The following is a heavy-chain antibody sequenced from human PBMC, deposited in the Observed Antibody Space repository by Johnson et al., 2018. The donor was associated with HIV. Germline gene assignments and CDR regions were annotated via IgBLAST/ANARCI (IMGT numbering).Heavy chain of an antibody. V-gene: IGHV3-30*14. CDR1: GFTFSSYA. Sequence: QMLLVESGGGLVQPGGSLRLSCAASGFTFSSYAMHWVRQAPGKGLEWVAVISYDGGNKYYADSVKGRFTISRDNSNNTLYLQMNSLRAEDTAVYYCARHKAVADAFDIWGQGTMVTVSS. J-gene: IGHJ3*02. CDR2: ISYDGGNK. D-gene: IGHD6-19*01. CDR3: ARHKAVADAFDI.